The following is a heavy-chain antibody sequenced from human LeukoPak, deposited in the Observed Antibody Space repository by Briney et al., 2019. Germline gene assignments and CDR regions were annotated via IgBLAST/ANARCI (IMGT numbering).Heavy chain of an antibody. J-gene: IGHJ3*02. V-gene: IGHV3-21*05. CDR1: GLTFSSFA. Sequence: GGSLRLSCAASGLTFSSFAMSWVRQAPGKGLEWVSRIGTSGTYTNYADSVKGRFTISRDNAKNSLYLQMNSLRAEDMAVYYCANEGVYAFDIWGQGTMVTVSS. CDR2: IGTSGTYT. D-gene: IGHD6-13*01. CDR3: ANEGVYAFDI.